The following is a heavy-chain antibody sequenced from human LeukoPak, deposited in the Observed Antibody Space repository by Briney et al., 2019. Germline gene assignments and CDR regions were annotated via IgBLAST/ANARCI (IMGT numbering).Heavy chain of an antibody. D-gene: IGHD1-26*01. J-gene: IGHJ4*02. CDR3: ARSYYGDYFDY. Sequence: SETLSLTCAVYGGSFSGYYWSWIRQPPGKGLEWVGEINHSGSTNYNPSLKSRVTISVDTSKNQFSLKLSSVTAADTAVYYCARSYYGDYFDYWGQGTLVTVSS. CDR2: INHSGST. CDR1: GGSFSGYY. V-gene: IGHV4-34*01.